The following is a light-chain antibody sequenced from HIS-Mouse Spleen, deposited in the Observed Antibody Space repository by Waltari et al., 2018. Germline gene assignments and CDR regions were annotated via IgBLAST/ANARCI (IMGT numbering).Light chain of an antibody. V-gene: IGLV3-10*01. CDR3: YSTDSSGNHRV. CDR1: ALPKKY. Sequence: SYELTQPPSVSVSPGQTARITCSGDALPKKYAYWYQQKSGQAPVLVIYEDSKRPSGSPERFSGSSSERMATLTISGAQVEDEADYYCYSTDSSGNHRVFGGGTKLTVL. J-gene: IGLJ2*01. CDR2: EDS.